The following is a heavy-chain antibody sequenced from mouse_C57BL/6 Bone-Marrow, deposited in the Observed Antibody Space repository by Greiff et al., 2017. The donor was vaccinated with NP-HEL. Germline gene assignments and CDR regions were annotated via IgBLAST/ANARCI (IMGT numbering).Heavy chain of an antibody. CDR1: GYTFTSYG. Sequence: VQRVESGAELARPGASVKLSCKASGYTFTSYGISWVKQRTGQGLEWIGEIYPRSGNTYYNEKFKGKATLTADKSSSTAYMELRSLTSEDSAVYFGARGGEVFFDYWGQGTTLTVSS. CDR3: ARGGEVFFDY. V-gene: IGHV1-81*01. J-gene: IGHJ2*01. CDR2: IYPRSGNT.